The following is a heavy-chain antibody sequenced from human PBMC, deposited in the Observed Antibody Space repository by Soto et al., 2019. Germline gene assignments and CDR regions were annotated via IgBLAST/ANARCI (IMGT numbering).Heavy chain of an antibody. CDR3: AKMTRDFDWFDY. Sequence: GASLRLSCAASGFTFSSYARSWVRHSTGKGLECVSASSGSGGSTYYADPVKGRFTISRDNSKNTLYLQMNSLRAEDTAVYYCAKMTRDFDWFDYCGQGTLVTVSS. D-gene: IGHD3-9*01. V-gene: IGHV3-23*01. CDR1: GFTFSSYA. J-gene: IGHJ4*02. CDR2: SSGSGGST.